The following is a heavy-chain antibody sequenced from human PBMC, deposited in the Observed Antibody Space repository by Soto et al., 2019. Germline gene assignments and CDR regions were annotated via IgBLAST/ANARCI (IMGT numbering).Heavy chain of an antibody. CDR3: ARDIATVTTSYYFDY. D-gene: IGHD4-17*01. CDR2: IIPILGIA. CDR1: GGTFSSYT. V-gene: IGHV1-69*04. Sequence: GASVKVSCKASGGTFSSYTISWVRQAPGQGLEWMGRIIPILGIANYAQKFQGRVTITADKSTSTAYMELSSLRSEDTAVYYCARDIATVTTSYYFDYWGQGTLVTVSS. J-gene: IGHJ4*02.